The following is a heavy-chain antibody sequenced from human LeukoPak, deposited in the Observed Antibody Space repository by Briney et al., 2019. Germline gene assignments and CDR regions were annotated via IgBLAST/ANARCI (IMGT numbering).Heavy chain of an antibody. D-gene: IGHD3-22*01. CDR1: GGTFSSYA. V-gene: IGHV1-69*13. Sequence: SVKVSCKASGGTFSSYAISWVRQAPGQGLEWMGGIIPIFGAANYAQKFQGRVTITADESTSTAYMELSSLRSEDTAVYYCATRFYYYDSRALPYWGQGTLVTVSS. CDR3: ATRFYYYDSRALPY. CDR2: IIPIFGAA. J-gene: IGHJ4*02.